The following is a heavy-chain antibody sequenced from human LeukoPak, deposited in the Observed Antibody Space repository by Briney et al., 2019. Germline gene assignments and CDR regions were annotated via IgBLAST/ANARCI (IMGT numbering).Heavy chain of an antibody. CDR2: IIPILGIA. CDR3: AKLGTYYYDSSVDY. D-gene: IGHD3-22*01. CDR1: GGTFSSYA. V-gene: IGHV1-69*04. Sequence: RASVKVSCKASGGTFSSYAISWVRQAPGQGLEWMGRIIPILGIANYAQKFQGRVTITADKSTSTAYMELSSLRSEDTAVYYCAKLGTYYYDSSVDYWGQGTLVTVSS. J-gene: IGHJ4*02.